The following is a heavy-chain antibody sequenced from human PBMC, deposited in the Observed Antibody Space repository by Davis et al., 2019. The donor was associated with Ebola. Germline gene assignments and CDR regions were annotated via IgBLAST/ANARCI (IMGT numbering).Heavy chain of an antibody. CDR1: GASFSDYY. D-gene: IGHD3-10*01. Sequence: SETLSLTCAVYGASFSDYYWSWIRQPPGKGPEWIGEINHSGSTNYNPSLKSRVTISVDTSKKQVSLNLSSVTAADTAVYYCARGGGTSGDYLDYWGQGTLVTVSS. CDR3: ARGGGTSGDYLDY. J-gene: IGHJ4*02. V-gene: IGHV4-34*01. CDR2: INHSGST.